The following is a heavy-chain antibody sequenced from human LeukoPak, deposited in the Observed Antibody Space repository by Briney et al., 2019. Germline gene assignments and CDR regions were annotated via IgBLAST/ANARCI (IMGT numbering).Heavy chain of an antibody. Sequence: ASVKVSCKASGYTFTGYYIHWVRQAPGQGLEWMGWINPNSGGTNYAQKFQGRVTMTRDTSITTAYMELSRLTSDDPAVFYCARGGSAAAEYWGQGTLVTVSS. CDR3: ARGGSAAAEY. D-gene: IGHD6-25*01. CDR1: GYTFTGYY. V-gene: IGHV1-2*02. J-gene: IGHJ4*02. CDR2: INPNSGGT.